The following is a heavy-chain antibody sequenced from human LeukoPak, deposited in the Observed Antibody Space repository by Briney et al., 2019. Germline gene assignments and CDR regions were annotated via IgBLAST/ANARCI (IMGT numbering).Heavy chain of an antibody. CDR1: GFIFSSYA. CDR3: AKDHPPNFGYYYGMDV. V-gene: IGHV3-23*01. D-gene: IGHD1-1*01. CDR2: ISGSGGST. Sequence: GGSLRLSCAASGFIFSSYAMSWVRQAPGKGLEWVSAISGSGGSTYYADSVKGRFTISRDNSKNTLYLQMNSLRAEDTAVYYCAKDHPPNFGYYYGMDVWGQGTTVTVSS. J-gene: IGHJ6*02.